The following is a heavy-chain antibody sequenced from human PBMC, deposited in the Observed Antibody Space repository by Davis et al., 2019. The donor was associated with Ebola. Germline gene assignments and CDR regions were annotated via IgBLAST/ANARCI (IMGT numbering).Heavy chain of an antibody. D-gene: IGHD4-11*01. CDR3: ARDAGRGSNSFYFYMDV. CDR1: GFTFSSYW. Sequence: GGSLRLSCAASGFTFSSYWMSWVRQAPGKGLEWVANIKQDGSEKYYVDSVKGRFTISRDNAKNSVYLQMNSLRAEDTAVYYCARDAGRGSNSFYFYMDVWGKGTTVTVSS. V-gene: IGHV3-7*01. J-gene: IGHJ6*03. CDR2: IKQDGSEK.